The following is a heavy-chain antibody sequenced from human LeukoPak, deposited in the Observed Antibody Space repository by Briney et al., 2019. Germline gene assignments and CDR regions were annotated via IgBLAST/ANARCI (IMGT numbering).Heavy chain of an antibody. Sequence: GGSLRLSCAASGFTFSSYSMNWVRQAPGKGLEWVSSISSSSSYIYYADSVKGRFTISRDNSKNTLYLQMNNLRAEDTAVYYCARSHTYYYGSGSYEDFQHWGQGTLVTVSS. CDR3: ARSHTYYYGSGSYEDFQH. J-gene: IGHJ1*01. V-gene: IGHV3-21*04. D-gene: IGHD3-10*01. CDR1: GFTFSSYS. CDR2: ISSSSSYI.